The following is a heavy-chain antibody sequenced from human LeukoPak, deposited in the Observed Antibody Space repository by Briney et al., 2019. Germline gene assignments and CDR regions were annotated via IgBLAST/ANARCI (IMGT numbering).Heavy chain of an antibody. D-gene: IGHD5-18*01. CDR3: ARGSGYSYVDY. CDR2: IGTAGDI. Sequence: GGSLRLSCAASGFTFSSYDVHWVRQATGKRLEWVSGIGTAGDIYYSGSVKGRFTISRENAKNSLYLQMNSLRAGDTAVYYCARGSGYSYVDYWGQGTLVTVSS. CDR1: GFTFSSYD. V-gene: IGHV3-13*01. J-gene: IGHJ4*02.